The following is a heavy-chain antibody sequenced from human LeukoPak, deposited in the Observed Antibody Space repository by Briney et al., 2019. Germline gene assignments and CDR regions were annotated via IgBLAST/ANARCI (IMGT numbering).Heavy chain of an antibody. Sequence: GGSLRLSCAASGFTFISYGMSWVRQAPGRGLEWVSGISTISSTFYADSVKGRFTISRDNSKNTLYLQMNSLRAEDTAVYYCAKSPALWLEETGTAFDIWGRGTMVTVSS. CDR3: AKSPALWLEETGTAFDI. CDR2: ISTISST. J-gene: IGHJ3*02. V-gene: IGHV3-23*01. D-gene: IGHD3-10*01. CDR1: GFTFISYG.